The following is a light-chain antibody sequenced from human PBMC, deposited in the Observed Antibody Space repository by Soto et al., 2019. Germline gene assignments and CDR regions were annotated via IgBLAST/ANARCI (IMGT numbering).Light chain of an antibody. J-gene: IGKJ2*01. V-gene: IGKV3-20*01. CDR2: GAS. CDR3: QQFGSSIPHT. Sequence: EIVMTQSPGTLSLSPGERATISCRASQVIGSRYLAWYHQKSGQAPRLLIYGASSRATGIPDRFSGSGSGTDFTLTISRLEPEDFVVYSCQQFGSSIPHTFGQGTKLEIK. CDR1: QVIGSRY.